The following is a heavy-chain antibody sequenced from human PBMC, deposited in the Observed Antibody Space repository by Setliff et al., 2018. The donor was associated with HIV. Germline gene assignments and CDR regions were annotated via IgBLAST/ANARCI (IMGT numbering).Heavy chain of an antibody. V-gene: IGHV3-23*01. CDR1: GFTFTSYA. D-gene: IGHD2-21*01. J-gene: IGHJ5*01. CDR2: ISGSGGGT. CDR3: AKLREGHVYSQYDS. Sequence: PVGSLSLSCAASGFTFTSYAMNWVRQAPGKGLEWVSGISGSGGGTYYADSVKGRFTISRDNSQNALYLQMDSLRAEDTAVYHCAKLREGHVYSQYDSWGHGTLVTV.